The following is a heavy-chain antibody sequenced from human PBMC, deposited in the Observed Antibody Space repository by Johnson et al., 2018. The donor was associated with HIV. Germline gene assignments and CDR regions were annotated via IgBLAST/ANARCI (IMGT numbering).Heavy chain of an antibody. J-gene: IGHJ3*02. Sequence: QVQLVESGGGVVRPGGSLRLSCAASGFTFSSYAMHWVRQAPGKGLEWVAVISYDGSHKYYADSVKGRFTISRDNSNNTLYLQMISLRAEDTAVYYCARVGLVGGKEGVGALDIWGPGTMVTVSS. D-gene: IGHD1-26*01. V-gene: IGHV3-30-3*01. CDR2: ISYDGSHK. CDR1: GFTFSSYA. CDR3: ARVGLVGGKEGVGALDI.